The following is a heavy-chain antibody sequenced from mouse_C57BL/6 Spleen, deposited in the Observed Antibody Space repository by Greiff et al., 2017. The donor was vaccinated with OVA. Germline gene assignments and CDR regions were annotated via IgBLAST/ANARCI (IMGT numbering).Heavy chain of an antibody. CDR1: GYAFSSYW. Sequence: VHLVESGAELVKPGASVKISCKASGYAFSSYWMNWVKQRPGKGLEWIGQIYPGDGDTNYNGKFKGKATLTADKSSSTAYMQLSSLTSEDSAVYFCARRHYYGSPFDYWGQGTTLTVSS. CDR3: ARRHYYGSPFDY. D-gene: IGHD1-1*01. CDR2: IYPGDGDT. V-gene: IGHV1-80*01. J-gene: IGHJ2*01.